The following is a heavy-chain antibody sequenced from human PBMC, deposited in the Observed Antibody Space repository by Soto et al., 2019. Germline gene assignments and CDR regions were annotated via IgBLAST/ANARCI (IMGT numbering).Heavy chain of an antibody. D-gene: IGHD2-15*01. CDR2: IIPIFGTA. CDR3: ARSGSGVRYCSGGSCYPDGMDV. CDR1: GGTFSSYA. Sequence: QVQLVQSGAEVKKPGSSVKVSCKASGGTFSSYAISWVRQAPGQGLEWMGGIIPIFGTANYAQKFQGRVTITADESTSTAYMELSSLRSEDTAVYYCARSGSGVRYCSGGSCYPDGMDVWGQGPTVTVSS. J-gene: IGHJ6*02. V-gene: IGHV1-69*01.